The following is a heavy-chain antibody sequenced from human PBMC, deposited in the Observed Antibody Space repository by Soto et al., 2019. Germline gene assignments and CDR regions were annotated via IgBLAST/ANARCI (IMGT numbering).Heavy chain of an antibody. J-gene: IGHJ4*02. D-gene: IGHD1-7*01. CDR2: IYYSGST. CDR1: GGSISSYY. Sequence: QVQLQESGPGLVKPSETLSLTCTVSGGSISSYYWSWIRQPPGKGLEWIGYIYYSGSTNYNPSLKSRVTISVDTSKNQFSLKLSSVTAADTAVYYCARRYGTTFDYLGKGTLVTVSS. CDR3: ARRYGTTFDY. V-gene: IGHV4-59*01.